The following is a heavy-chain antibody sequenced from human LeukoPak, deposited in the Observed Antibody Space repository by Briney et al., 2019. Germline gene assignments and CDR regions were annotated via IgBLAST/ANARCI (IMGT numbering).Heavy chain of an antibody. D-gene: IGHD4-11*01. CDR3: AREYSASEH. CDR1: GYTFVGYY. Sequence: RASVKVSCKASGYTFVGYYLHWVRQAPGQGLEWMAWIDPSTGNTHYAQKFQGRITVTRDTSISTTYMELSWLTSDDTAVYYCAREYSASEHWGQGTLVTVSS. CDR2: IDPSTGNT. V-gene: IGHV1-2*02. J-gene: IGHJ1*01.